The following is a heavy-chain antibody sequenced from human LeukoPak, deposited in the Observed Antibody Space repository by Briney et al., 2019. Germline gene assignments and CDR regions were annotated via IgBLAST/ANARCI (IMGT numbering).Heavy chain of an antibody. CDR1: GYSFTTYW. V-gene: IGHV5-51*01. Sequence: RGESLQISCKGSGYSFTTYWIGWVRQVPGKGLERMGIIYPGDSDTRYSPSFQGQVTISADKSISTAYLQWSSLKASDTAMYYCARQTYSGYETGYWGQGTLVTVSS. J-gene: IGHJ4*02. CDR3: ARQTYSGYETGY. CDR2: IYPGDSDT. D-gene: IGHD5-12*01.